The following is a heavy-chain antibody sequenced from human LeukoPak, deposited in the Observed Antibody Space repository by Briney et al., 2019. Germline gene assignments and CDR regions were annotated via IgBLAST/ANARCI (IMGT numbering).Heavy chain of an antibody. CDR1: GYTCTSYG. V-gene: IGHV1-18*01. CDR3: ARDSLYDFWSGYYVWVRADYYYYGIDV. Sequence: ASVKVSCKASGYTCTSYGISWVRQAPGQGLESMGWISAYNGNTNYAQKLQGRVTMTTDTSTSTAYMELRSLRSDDTGVYYCARDSLYDFWSGYYVWVRADYYYYGIDVWGQGTTGSVSS. J-gene: IGHJ6*02. D-gene: IGHD3-3*01. CDR2: ISAYNGNT.